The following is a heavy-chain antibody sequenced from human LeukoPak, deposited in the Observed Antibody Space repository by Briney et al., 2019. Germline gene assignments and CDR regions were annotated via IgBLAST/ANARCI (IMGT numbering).Heavy chain of an antibody. Sequence: GGSLRLSCVASGITFRSYDMNWVRQAPGKGLEWISGISSGADSIYYADSVKGRFTISRDNAKNSVFLQMNSLRAEDTARYYCARGSTASYWGQGTLVPVSS. V-gene: IGHV3-48*03. CDR2: ISSGADSI. J-gene: IGHJ4*02. CDR1: GITFRSYD. D-gene: IGHD2-21*02. CDR3: ARGSTASY.